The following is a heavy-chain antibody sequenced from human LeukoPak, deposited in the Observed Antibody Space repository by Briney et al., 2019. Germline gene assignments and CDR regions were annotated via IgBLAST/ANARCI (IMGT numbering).Heavy chain of an antibody. CDR2: ISDSGGST. Sequence: GGSLRLSCAASGFSFSSYWMTWVRQAPGKGLEWVSLISDSGGSTYYADSVKGRFTISRDNPKNTLYLQMNSLRAEDTAVYYCAKINWGSRYFDYWGQGSLVGVSS. CDR1: GFSFSSYW. V-gene: IGHV3-23*01. D-gene: IGHD7-27*01. J-gene: IGHJ4*01. CDR3: AKINWGSRYFDY.